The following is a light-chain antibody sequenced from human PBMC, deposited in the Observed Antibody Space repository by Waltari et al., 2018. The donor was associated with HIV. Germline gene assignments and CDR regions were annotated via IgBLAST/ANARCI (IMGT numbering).Light chain of an antibody. Sequence: QSALTQPRSVSESPGQSVTISCTGTISDVVAYNYVSWYQQHPGRAPKFIIYNVSERPSGVPDRFSGSKSGNTASLTISGLQAEDEADYYCSSYAGTSNFVLFGGGTKLTVL. CDR3: SSYAGTSNFVL. CDR2: NVS. CDR1: ISDVVAYNY. V-gene: IGLV2-11*01. J-gene: IGLJ2*01.